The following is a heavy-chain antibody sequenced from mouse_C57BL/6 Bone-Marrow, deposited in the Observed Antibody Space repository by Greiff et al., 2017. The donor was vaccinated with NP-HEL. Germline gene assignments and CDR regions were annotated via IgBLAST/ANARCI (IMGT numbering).Heavy chain of an antibody. CDR3: ASPAYYSNYGFAY. CDR1: GFNIKNTY. Sequence: VHVKQSVAELVRPGASVKLSCTASGFNIKNTYMHWVKQRPEQGLEWIGRIDPANGNTKYAPKFQGKATITADTSSNTAYLQLSSLTSEDTAIYYCASPAYYSNYGFAYWGQGTLVTVSA. CDR2: IDPANGNT. J-gene: IGHJ3*01. V-gene: IGHV14-3*01. D-gene: IGHD2-5*01.